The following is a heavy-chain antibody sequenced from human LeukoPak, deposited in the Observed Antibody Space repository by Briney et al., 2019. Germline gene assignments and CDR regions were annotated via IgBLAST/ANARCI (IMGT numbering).Heavy chain of an antibody. D-gene: IGHD2-21*02. CDR1: GYSISSGYY. CDR2: IYHSGST. V-gene: IGHV4-38-2*01. Sequence: SETLSLTCAVFGYSISSGYYWGWIRQPPGKGLEWIGSIYHSGSTYYNPSLKSRVTISVDTSKNQFSLKLSSVTAADTAVYYCARGPIVVVTAPIRYWGQGTLVTVSS. J-gene: IGHJ4*02. CDR3: ARGPIVVVTAPIRY.